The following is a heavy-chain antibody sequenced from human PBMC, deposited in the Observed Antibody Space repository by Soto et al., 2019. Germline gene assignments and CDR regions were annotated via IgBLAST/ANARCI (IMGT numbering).Heavy chain of an antibody. CDR1: GYSFTSYW. CDR2: IDPSDSYT. CDR3: ARRGYCSSTSCHGNYYYYYGMDV. Sequence: PGESLKISCKGSGYSFTSYWISWVRQMPGKGLEWMGRIDPSDSYTNYSPSFQGHVTISADKSISTAYLQWSSLKASDTAMYYCARRGYCSSTSCHGNYYYYYGMDVWGQGTTVTVSS. J-gene: IGHJ6*02. V-gene: IGHV5-10-1*01. D-gene: IGHD2-2*01.